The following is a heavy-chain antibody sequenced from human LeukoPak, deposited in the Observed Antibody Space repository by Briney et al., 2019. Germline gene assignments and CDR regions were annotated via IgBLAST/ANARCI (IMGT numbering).Heavy chain of an antibody. CDR2: ISAYNGNT. CDR3: ARWVVVPAAPDHFDY. J-gene: IGHJ4*02. D-gene: IGHD2-2*01. CDR1: GYTFTSYG. Sequence: ASVKVSCKASGYTFTSYGISWVRQAPGQGLEWMGWISAYNGNTNYAQKLQGRVTMTTDTSTSTAYMELRSLRSDDTAVYYCARWVVVPAAPDHFDYWGQGTLVTVSS. V-gene: IGHV1-18*01.